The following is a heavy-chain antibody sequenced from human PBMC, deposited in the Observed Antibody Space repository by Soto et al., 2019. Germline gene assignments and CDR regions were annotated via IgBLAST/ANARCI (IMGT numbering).Heavy chain of an antibody. CDR1: GFTFSSYG. J-gene: IGHJ4*02. V-gene: IGHV3-33*08. Sequence: VQLVESGGGVVQPGRSLRLSCAASGFTFSSYGMHWVRQAPGKGLEWVAVIWYDGSNKYYADSVKGRFTISRDNSKNTLYLQMNSLRAEDTAVYYCARDSYYSSGWYYFDYWGQGTLVTVSS. CDR2: IWYDGSNK. CDR3: ARDSYYSSGWYYFDY. D-gene: IGHD6-19*01.